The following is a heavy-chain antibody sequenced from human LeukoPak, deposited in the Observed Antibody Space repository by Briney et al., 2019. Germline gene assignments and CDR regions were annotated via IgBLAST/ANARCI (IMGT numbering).Heavy chain of an antibody. J-gene: IGHJ5*02. CDR3: AKDSETLWFGELLRGRNWFDP. D-gene: IGHD3-10*01. Sequence: PGRSLRLSCAASGFTFSSYGMHWVRQAPGKGLEWVAVISCDGSNKYYADSVKGRFTISRDNSKNTLYLQMNSLRAEDTAVYYCAKDSETLWFGELLRGRNWFDPWGQGTLVTVSS. CDR1: GFTFSSYG. V-gene: IGHV3-30*18. CDR2: ISCDGSNK.